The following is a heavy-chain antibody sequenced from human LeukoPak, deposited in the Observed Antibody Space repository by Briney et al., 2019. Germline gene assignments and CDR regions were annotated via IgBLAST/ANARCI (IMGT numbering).Heavy chain of an antibody. CDR3: AGSLLLWFGELRAPNY. D-gene: IGHD3-10*01. CDR1: GFTFSSYS. J-gene: IGHJ4*02. CDR2: ISSSGSTI. V-gene: IGHV3-48*04. Sequence: GGSLRLSCAASGFTFSSYSMNWVRQALGKGLEWVSYISSSGSTIYYADSVKGRFTISRDNAKDSLYLQMNSLRAEDTAVYYCAGSLLLWFGELRAPNYWGQGTLVTVSS.